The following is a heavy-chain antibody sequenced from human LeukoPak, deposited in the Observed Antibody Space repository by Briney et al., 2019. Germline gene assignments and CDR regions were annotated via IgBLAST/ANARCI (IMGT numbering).Heavy chain of an antibody. Sequence: GGSLRLSCVASGFTFSTYNMNWVRQAPGKGLEWVSGISVSGSNTYYADSVKGRFTISRDNSKDTLSLQMNSLRVEDSAIYYCASRKEYTVSSVYYWGRGILVTVSS. CDR3: ASRKEYTVSSVYY. D-gene: IGHD5/OR15-5a*01. CDR2: ISVSGSNT. J-gene: IGHJ4*02. CDR1: GFTFSTYN. V-gene: IGHV3-23*01.